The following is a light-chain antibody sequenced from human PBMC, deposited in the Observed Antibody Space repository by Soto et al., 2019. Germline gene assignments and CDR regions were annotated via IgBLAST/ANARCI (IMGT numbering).Light chain of an antibody. CDR1: SSYIGAGYD. V-gene: IGLV1-40*01. CDR2: ANS. CDR3: QSYDRSLSGWV. Sequence: QSVLTQPPSVSGAPGQRVTISCTGSSSYIGAGYDVHWYQQLPGTAPKLLIYANSNRPSGVPDRFSGSKSGTSASLAITGLQAEDEADYYCQSYDRSLSGWVFGGGTKLTVL. J-gene: IGLJ3*02.